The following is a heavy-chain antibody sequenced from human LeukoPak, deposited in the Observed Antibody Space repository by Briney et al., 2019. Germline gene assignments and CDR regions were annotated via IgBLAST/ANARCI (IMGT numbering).Heavy chain of an antibody. CDR3: ARGGSDAGTITDT. Sequence: PSETLSLTCSVSGGSISGHFWTWFRQPPGKRPEYIGYIYSSGSTNYNPSLGSRVSISLDTAKSQFSLKVNSVTAADTAVYYCARGGSDAGTITDTWGQGTLVTISS. CDR1: GGSISGHF. D-gene: IGHD4-11*01. V-gene: IGHV4-59*11. J-gene: IGHJ5*02. CDR2: IYSSGST.